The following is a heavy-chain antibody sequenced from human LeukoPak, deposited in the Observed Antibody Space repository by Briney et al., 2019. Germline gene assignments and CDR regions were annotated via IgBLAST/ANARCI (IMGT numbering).Heavy chain of an antibody. V-gene: IGHV1-69*04. J-gene: IGHJ5*02. D-gene: IGHD3-22*01. CDR1: GGTFSSYA. CDR2: IIPILGIA. CDR3: ARIDYYDSSDNWFDP. Sequence: GASVKVSCKASGGTFSSYATSWVRQAPGQGLEWMGRIIPILGIANYAQKFQGRVTITADKSTSTAYMELSSLRSEDTAVYYCARIDYYDSSDNWFDPWGQGTLVTVSS.